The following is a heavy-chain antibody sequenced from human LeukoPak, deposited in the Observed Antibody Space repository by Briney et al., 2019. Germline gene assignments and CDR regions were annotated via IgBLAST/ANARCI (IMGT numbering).Heavy chain of an antibody. D-gene: IGHD3-10*01. CDR3: ARVRVRGVEDAFDI. Sequence: GGSLRLSCAASGFTVSSNYMSWIRQAPGKGLEWVSVIYSGGSTYYADSVKGRFTISRDNSKNTLYLQMNSLRAEDTAVYYCARVRVRGVEDAFDIWGQGTMVTVSS. CDR1: GFTVSSNY. CDR2: IYSGGST. J-gene: IGHJ3*02. V-gene: IGHV3-53*01.